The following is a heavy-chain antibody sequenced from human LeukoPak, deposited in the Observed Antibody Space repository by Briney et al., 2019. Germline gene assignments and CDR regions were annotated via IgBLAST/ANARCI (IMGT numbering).Heavy chain of an antibody. V-gene: IGHV2-5*01. CDR3: AHSPPALLWFGDPRYFDY. D-gene: IGHD3-10*01. Sequence: RESGPTLVNPTQTLTLTCTFSGFSLSTRGVGVGWIRQPPGKALEWLALIYWNDDKRYSPSLKSRLTITKDTSKNQVVLTMTNMDPVDTATYYCAHSPPALLWFGDPRYFDYWGQGTLVTVSS. CDR2: IYWNDDK. J-gene: IGHJ4*02. CDR1: GFSLSTRGVG.